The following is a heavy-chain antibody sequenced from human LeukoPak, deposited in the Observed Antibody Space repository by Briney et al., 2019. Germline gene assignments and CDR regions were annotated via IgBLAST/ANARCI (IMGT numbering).Heavy chain of an antibody. CDR2: IYHSGST. D-gene: IGHD1-26*01. J-gene: IGHJ4*02. V-gene: IGHV4-30-2*01. CDR3: ASKNIVGATFDY. CDR1: GGSISSGGYS. Sequence: PSETLSLTCAVCGGSISSGGYSLSWIRQPPGKGLEWIGYIYHSGSTYYNPSLKSRVTISVDRSKNQFSLKLSSVTAADTAVYYCASKNIVGATFDYWGQGTLVTVSS.